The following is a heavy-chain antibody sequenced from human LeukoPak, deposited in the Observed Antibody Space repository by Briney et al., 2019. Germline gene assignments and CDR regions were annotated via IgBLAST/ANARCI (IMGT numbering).Heavy chain of an antibody. Sequence: SETLSLTCTVSGGSISSSSYYWGWIRQPPGKGLEWIGSIYYSGSTNYNPSLKSRVTISVDTSKNQFSLKLSSVTAADTAVYYCARRPGWWLFIRNAFDIWGQGTMVTVSS. CDR3: ARRPGWWLFIRNAFDI. CDR2: IYYSGST. J-gene: IGHJ3*02. CDR1: GGSISSSSYY. V-gene: IGHV4-39*07. D-gene: IGHD2-21*01.